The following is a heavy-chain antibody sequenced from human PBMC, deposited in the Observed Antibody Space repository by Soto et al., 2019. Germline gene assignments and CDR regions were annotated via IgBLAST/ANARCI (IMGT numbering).Heavy chain of an antibody. V-gene: IGHV3-72*01. Sequence: EVQLVESGGGLVQPGGSQRLSCAASGFTFSDHYMDWVRQAPGKGLEWVGRIRNKANSYTTDYAASVKGRFTISRDDSKDTRYLKMNSLKTEGTAIYYCARDSGKGAYFDYWGHGSLVTV. CDR2: IRNKANSYTT. J-gene: IGHJ4*01. CDR3: ARDSGKGAYFDY. CDR1: GFTFSDHY. D-gene: IGHD1-26*01.